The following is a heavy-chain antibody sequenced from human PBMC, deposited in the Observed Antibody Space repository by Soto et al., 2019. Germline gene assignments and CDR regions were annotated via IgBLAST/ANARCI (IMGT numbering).Heavy chain of an antibody. D-gene: IGHD3-3*01. Sequence: SETLSLTCTVSGGSISSYYWSWSRQPPGKGLEWIGYIYYSGSTDYNPSLKSRVTISVDTSKNQFSLKLSSVTAADTAVYYCARGGEKGYYDFCSCYYLSSSYSMHVSCKGTSVTVFS. CDR1: GGSISSYY. J-gene: IGHJ6*03. CDR2: IYYSGST. CDR3: ARGGEKGYYDFCSCYYLSSSYSMHV. V-gene: IGHV4-59*01.